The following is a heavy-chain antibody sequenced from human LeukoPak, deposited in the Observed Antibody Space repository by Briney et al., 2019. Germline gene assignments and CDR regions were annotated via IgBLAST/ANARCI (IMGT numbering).Heavy chain of an antibody. CDR2: INPNSGGT. J-gene: IGHJ6*03. CDR3: ARARQQQSYYYYMDV. V-gene: IGHV1-2*02. Sequence: ASVKVSCKASGYTFTAYYIHWVRQAPGQGLEWIGWINPNSGGTNYAQKFQGRVTMTRDASISTAYMELSRLRSDDTAVYYCARARQQQSYYYYMDVWGKGTTVTISS. D-gene: IGHD6-13*01. CDR1: GYTFTAYY.